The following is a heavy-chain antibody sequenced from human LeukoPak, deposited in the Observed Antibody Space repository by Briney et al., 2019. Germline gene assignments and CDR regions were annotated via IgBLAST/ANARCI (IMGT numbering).Heavy chain of an antibody. CDR3: ARSDDYAGYFIY. V-gene: IGHV1-18*01. Sequence: ASVKVSCKASGYTFSSYGISWVRQAPGQGLEWMGWISANNGNTNYAHKFQGRVIMTTDTSTRTAYMELRSLRSDDTAVYYCARSDDYAGYFIYWGQGTLVTVSS. D-gene: IGHD3-9*01. CDR1: GYTFSSYG. J-gene: IGHJ4*02. CDR2: ISANNGNT.